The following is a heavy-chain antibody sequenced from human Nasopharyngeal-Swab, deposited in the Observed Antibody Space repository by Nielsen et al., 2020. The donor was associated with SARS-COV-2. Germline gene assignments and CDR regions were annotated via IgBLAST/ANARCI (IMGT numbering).Heavy chain of an antibody. CDR3: ARDLYSYGYRALGY. J-gene: IGHJ4*02. V-gene: IGHV7-4-1*02. CDR2: INTNTGNP. D-gene: IGHD5-18*01. CDR1: GYTFTSYA. Sequence: ASVKVSCKASGYTFTSYAMNWVRQAPGQGLEWMGWINTNTGNPAYAQGFTGRFVFSLDTSVSTAYLQISRLKAEDTAVYYCARDLYSYGYRALGYWGQGTLVTVSS.